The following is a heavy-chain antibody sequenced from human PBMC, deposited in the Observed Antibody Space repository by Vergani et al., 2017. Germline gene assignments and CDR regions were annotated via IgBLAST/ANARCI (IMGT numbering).Heavy chain of an antibody. CDR3: ARSGQWLLQGGDY. CDR1: GGSISSYY. V-gene: IGHV4-59*01. CDR2: IYYSGRT. D-gene: IGHD6-19*01. Sequence: QVQLQESGPGLVKPSETLSLTCTVSGGSISSYYWSWIRQPPGKGLEWIGYIYYSGRTNYNPSLKSRVTITVDTSKNQFSLKLSSVTAADTAGYYCARSGQWLLQGGDYWGQGTLVTVSS. J-gene: IGHJ4*02.